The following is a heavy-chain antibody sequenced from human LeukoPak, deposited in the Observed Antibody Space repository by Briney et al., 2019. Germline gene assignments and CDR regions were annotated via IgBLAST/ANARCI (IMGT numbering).Heavy chain of an antibody. CDR2: INPNSGGT. Sequence: GASVKVSCKASGYTFSSYYMHWVRQAPGQGLEWMGWINPNSGGTNYAQKFQGRVTMTRDTSISTAYMELSRLRSDDTAVYYCARLKYSYGYDYWGQGTLVTVSS. J-gene: IGHJ4*02. V-gene: IGHV1-2*02. CDR3: ARLKYSYGYDY. CDR1: GYTFSSYY. D-gene: IGHD5-18*01.